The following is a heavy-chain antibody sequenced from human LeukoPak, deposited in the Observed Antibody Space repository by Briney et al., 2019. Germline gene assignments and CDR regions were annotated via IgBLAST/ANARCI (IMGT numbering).Heavy chain of an antibody. Sequence: PSETLSLTCTVSGGSISSGDYYWSWIRQPPGKGLEWIGEINHSGSTNYNPSLKSRVTISVDTSKNQFSLKLSSVTAADTAVYYCARGRGVVPAARGYYYYMDVWGKGTTVTVSS. D-gene: IGHD2-2*01. CDR2: INHSGST. V-gene: IGHV4-39*07. CDR3: ARGRGVVPAARGYYYYMDV. J-gene: IGHJ6*03. CDR1: GGSISSGDYY.